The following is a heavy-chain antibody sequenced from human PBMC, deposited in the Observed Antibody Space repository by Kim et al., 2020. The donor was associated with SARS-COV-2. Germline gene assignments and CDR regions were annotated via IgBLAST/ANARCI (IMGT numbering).Heavy chain of an antibody. J-gene: IGHJ3*02. D-gene: IGHD2-21*01. Sequence: YADSVRGRFTISRENSKNTLYLEMNSLRVEDTALYYCARGTNSWYSAFDIWGQGTMVTVSS. CDR3: ARGTNSWYSAFDI. V-gene: IGHV3-30*01.